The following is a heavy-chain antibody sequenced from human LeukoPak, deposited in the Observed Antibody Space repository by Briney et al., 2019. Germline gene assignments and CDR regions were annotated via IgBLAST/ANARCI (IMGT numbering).Heavy chain of an antibody. CDR3: ATRPYCGGDCYSLVDY. Sequence: ASVKVSCKASGYTFTGYYMHWVRQATGQGLEWMGWMNPNSGNTGYAQKFQGRVTMTEDTSTDTAYMELSSLRSEDTAVYYCATRPYCGGDCYSLVDYWGQGTLVTVSS. CDR2: MNPNSGNT. J-gene: IGHJ4*02. CDR1: GYTFTGYY. D-gene: IGHD2-21*02. V-gene: IGHV1-8*02.